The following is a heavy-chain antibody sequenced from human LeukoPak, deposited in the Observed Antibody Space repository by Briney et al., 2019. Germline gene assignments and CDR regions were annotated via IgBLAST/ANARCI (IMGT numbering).Heavy chain of an antibody. Sequence: ASVKASCKASGYTFTSYGNSLVRQAPGQGPEWMGCISAYNGNTNYAQKLQGRVTMTTDTSTSTAYMKLRSLRSDDAAVYYCARDFLRGSYYRGAFDIWGQGTMVTVSS. CDR1: GYTFTSYG. D-gene: IGHD1-26*01. CDR3: ARDFLRGSYYRGAFDI. V-gene: IGHV1-18*01. J-gene: IGHJ3*02. CDR2: ISAYNGNT.